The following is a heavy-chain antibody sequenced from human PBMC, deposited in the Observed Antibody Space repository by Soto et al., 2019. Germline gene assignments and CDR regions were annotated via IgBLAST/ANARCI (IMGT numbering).Heavy chain of an antibody. CDR1: GGTFSSYA. J-gene: IGHJ6*02. D-gene: IGHD2-8*01. V-gene: IGHV1-69*13. CDR2: IIPIFGTA. Sequence: SVKVSCKASGGTFSSYAISWVRQAPGQGLEWMGGIIPIFGTANYAQKFQGRVTMTGNDSTSTAYMELSSLRSEDTAVYYCARSFRVYAIGYYYYYGMDVWGQGTTVTVSS. CDR3: ARSFRVYAIGYYYYYGMDV.